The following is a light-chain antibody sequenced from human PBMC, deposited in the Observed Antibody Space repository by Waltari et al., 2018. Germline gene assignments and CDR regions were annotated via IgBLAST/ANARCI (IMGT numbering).Light chain of an antibody. V-gene: IGKV1-6*02. J-gene: IGKJ4*01. CDR2: GTS. CDR3: LQDRTGLT. CDR1: HDLDNH. Sequence: AIQMTQYPPSLPASVGDTVPITCRASHDLDNHLAWYQQKPGKAPKLLVYGTSILQTMVPSRFSGSGSGTTFALTISSLQPADSATYYCLQDRTGLTFGGGTKVEI.